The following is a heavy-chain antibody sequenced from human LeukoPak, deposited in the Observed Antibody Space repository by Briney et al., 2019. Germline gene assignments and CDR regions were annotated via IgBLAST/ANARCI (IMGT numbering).Heavy chain of an antibody. V-gene: IGHV3-30-3*01. CDR2: ISYDGSNK. J-gene: IGHJ5*02. Sequence: GGSLRLSCAASGFTFSSYAMHWVRQAPGKGLEWVAVISYDGSNKYYADSVKGRFTISRDNSKNTLYLQMNSLRAEDTAVYYCARDPDSSSWEENWFDPWGQGTLVTVSS. CDR1: GFTFSSYA. CDR3: ARDPDSSSWEENWFDP. D-gene: IGHD6-13*01.